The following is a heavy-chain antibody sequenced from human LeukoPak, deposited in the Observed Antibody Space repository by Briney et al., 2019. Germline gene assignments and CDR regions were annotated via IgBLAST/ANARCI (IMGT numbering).Heavy chain of an antibody. D-gene: IGHD3-3*01. J-gene: IGHJ4*02. CDR1: GFTFSSYG. CDR2: ISGSGGST. CDR3: AKRGSGYNQFDY. V-gene: IGHV3-23*01. Sequence: GGSLRLSCAASGFTFSSYGMSWVRQAPGKGLEWVSGISGSGGSTYYADSVKGRFTISRDNSKNTPYLQMNSLRAEDTAVYYCAKRGSGYNQFDYWGQGTLVTVSS.